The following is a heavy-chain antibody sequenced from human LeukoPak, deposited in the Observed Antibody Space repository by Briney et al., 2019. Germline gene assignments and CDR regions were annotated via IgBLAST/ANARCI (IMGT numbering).Heavy chain of an antibody. Sequence: GASVKVSCKASGYSFNSQGMNWVRQATGQGLEWMGWMNTNSGHTAYAQKFQGRVTMTAITSISTAYLELSSLGSEDTGVYYCARNFQGLGYWGQGTLVTVSS. J-gene: IGHJ4*02. CDR1: GYSFNSQG. D-gene: IGHD2-21*01. CDR2: MNTNSGHT. V-gene: IGHV1-8*01. CDR3: ARNFQGLGY.